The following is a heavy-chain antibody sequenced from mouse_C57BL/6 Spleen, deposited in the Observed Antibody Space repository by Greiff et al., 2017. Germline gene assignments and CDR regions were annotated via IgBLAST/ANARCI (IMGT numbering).Heavy chain of an antibody. CDR1: GFTFSDAW. J-gene: IGHJ4*01. Sequence: EVMLVESGGGLVQPGGSMKLSCAASGFTFSDAWMDWVRQSPEKGLEWVAEIRNKANNHATYYAASVKGRFTISRDDYKSSVYLQMNSLRAEDTGIYDCTRHDWAYYAMDYWGQGTSVTVSS. CDR2: IRNKANNHAT. D-gene: IGHD4-1*01. CDR3: TRHDWAYYAMDY. V-gene: IGHV6-6*01.